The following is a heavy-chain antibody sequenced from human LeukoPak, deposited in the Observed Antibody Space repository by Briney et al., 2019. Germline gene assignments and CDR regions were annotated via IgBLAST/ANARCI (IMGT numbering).Heavy chain of an antibody. CDR3: AKASGDIVVVPAAIGAFDI. CDR2: IRYDGGNK. D-gene: IGHD2-2*01. Sequence: PGGSLRLSCAASGFTFSSYGMHWVRQAPGKGLEWVAFIRYDGGNKYYADSVKGRFTISRDNSKSTLYLQMNSLRAEDTAVYYCAKASGDIVVVPAAIGAFDIWGQGTMVTVSS. V-gene: IGHV3-30*02. CDR1: GFTFSSYG. J-gene: IGHJ3*02.